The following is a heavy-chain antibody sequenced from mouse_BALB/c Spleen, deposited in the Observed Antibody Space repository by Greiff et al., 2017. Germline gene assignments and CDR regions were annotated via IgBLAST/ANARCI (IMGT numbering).Heavy chain of an antibody. CDR1: GYSITSDYA. CDR3: ARGASNWDYAMDY. Sequence: EVHLVESGPGLVKPSQSLSLTCTVTGYSITSDYAWNWIRQFPGNQLEWMGYISYSGSTSYNPSLKSRISITRDTSKNQFFLQLNSVTTEDTATYYCARGASNWDYAMDYWGQGTSVTVSS. J-gene: IGHJ4*01. CDR2: ISYSGST. D-gene: IGHD4-1*01. V-gene: IGHV3-2*02.